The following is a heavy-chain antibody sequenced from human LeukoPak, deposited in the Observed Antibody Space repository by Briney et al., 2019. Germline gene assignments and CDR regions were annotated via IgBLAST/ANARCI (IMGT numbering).Heavy chain of an antibody. J-gene: IGHJ3*02. CDR2: ISAYNGNT. CDR3: ARDEGDTVTRRTFDI. D-gene: IGHD4-17*01. V-gene: IGHV1-18*01. Sequence: ASVKVSCKASGYTFTSYGISWVRQAPGQGLEWMGWISAYNGNTNYAQKLQGRVTMTTGTSTSTAYMELRSLRSDDTAVYYCARDEGDTVTRRTFDIWGQGTMVTVSS. CDR1: GYTFTSYG.